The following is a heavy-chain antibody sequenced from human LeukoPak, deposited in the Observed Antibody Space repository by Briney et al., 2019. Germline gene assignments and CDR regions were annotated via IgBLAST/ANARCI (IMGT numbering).Heavy chain of an antibody. CDR2: IYYSGST. Sequence: TLSLTCTVSGGSISSGDYYWSWIRQPPGKGLEWIGYIYYSGSTYYNPSLKSRVTISVDTSKNQFSLKLSSVTAADTAVYYCARVVTDDSGFDYWGQGTLVTVSS. D-gene: IGHD3-10*01. CDR1: GGSISSGDYY. J-gene: IGHJ4*02. V-gene: IGHV4-30-4*08. CDR3: ARVVTDDSGFDY.